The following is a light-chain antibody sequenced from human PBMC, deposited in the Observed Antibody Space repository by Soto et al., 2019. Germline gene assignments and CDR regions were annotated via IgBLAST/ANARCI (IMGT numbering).Light chain of an antibody. CDR2: EVS. Sequence: QSALTQPPSASGSPGQSVTISCTGTSSDVGGYNYVSWYQQHPGKAPKLMIYEVSKRPSGVPDRSSGSKSGNTASLTVSGLQAEDEADYCCSSYAGSNSWVFGGGTKLTVL. CDR1: SSDVGGYNY. V-gene: IGLV2-8*01. CDR3: SSYAGSNSWV. J-gene: IGLJ3*02.